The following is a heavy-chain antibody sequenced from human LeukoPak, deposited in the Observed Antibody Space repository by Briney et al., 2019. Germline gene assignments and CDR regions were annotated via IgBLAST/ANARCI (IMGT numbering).Heavy chain of an antibody. CDR2: IYYSGST. J-gene: IGHJ4*02. D-gene: IGHD6-13*01. CDR3: ARHLAAAVDY. Sequence: SSETLSLTCTVSGGSISSYYWSWIRQPPGKGLEWIGYIYYSGSTNYNPSLKSRVTISVDTSKNQFSLKLNSVTAADTAVFYCARHLAAAVDYWGQGTLVIVSS. CDR1: GGSISSYY. V-gene: IGHV4-59*08.